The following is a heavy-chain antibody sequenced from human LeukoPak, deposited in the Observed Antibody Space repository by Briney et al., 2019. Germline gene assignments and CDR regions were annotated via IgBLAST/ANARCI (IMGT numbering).Heavy chain of an antibody. CDR3: AREGVAYCGGDCYPGYFDY. J-gene: IGHJ4*02. Sequence: GGSLRLSCAASGFTFSSYSMNWVRQAPGKGLEWVSYISSSSSTIYYADSVKGRFTISRDNTKNSLYLQMNSLRAEDTAVYYCAREGVAYCGGDCYPGYFDYWGQGTLVTVSS. CDR1: GFTFSSYS. V-gene: IGHV3-48*04. CDR2: ISSSSSTI. D-gene: IGHD2-21*02.